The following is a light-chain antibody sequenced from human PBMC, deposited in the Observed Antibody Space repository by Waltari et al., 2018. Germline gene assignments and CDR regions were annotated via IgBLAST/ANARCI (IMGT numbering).Light chain of an antibody. CDR3: QQSDTFFALT. Sequence: DIQMTQSPSSLSESVGDRVTITCRASQNINIFLSWYQQRPGRAPRLLIYAASSLHSGVPSRFSGSGSGTDFTLTIASLQPEDFATYYCQQSDTFFALTSGGGTKVEI. V-gene: IGKV1-39*01. CDR2: AAS. J-gene: IGKJ4*01. CDR1: QNINIF.